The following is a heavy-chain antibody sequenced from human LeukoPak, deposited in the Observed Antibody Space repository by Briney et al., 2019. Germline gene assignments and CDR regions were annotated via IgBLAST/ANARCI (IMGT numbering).Heavy chain of an antibody. V-gene: IGHV3-21*01. CDR3: ARDGITMIVPRAFDI. J-gene: IGHJ3*02. D-gene: IGHD3-22*01. CDR2: ISSSSSYI. CDR1: GFTFSSYS. Sequence: GGSLRLSCAASGFTFSSYSMNWVRQAPGKGLEWVSSISSSSSYIYYADSVKGRFTISRDNAKNSLYLQMNSLRAEDTAVYYCARDGITMIVPRAFDIWGQGTMVTV.